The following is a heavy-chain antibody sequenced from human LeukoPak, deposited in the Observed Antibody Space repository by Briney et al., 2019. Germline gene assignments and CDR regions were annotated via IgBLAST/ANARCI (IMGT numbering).Heavy chain of an antibody. V-gene: IGHV1-69*13. D-gene: IGHD4-17*01. CDR2: ITPMFRTT. CDR1: GGSFSIYT. J-gene: IGHJ4*02. CDR3: AREPSTYSDYAHFED. Sequence: GASVKVSCKASGGSFSIYTFNWVRRAPGQGLEWMGRITPMFRTTKYAQNFQGRVTITADESTRIAYMELTSLKSEDTATYYCAREPSTYSDYAHFEDWGQGTLVTVSS.